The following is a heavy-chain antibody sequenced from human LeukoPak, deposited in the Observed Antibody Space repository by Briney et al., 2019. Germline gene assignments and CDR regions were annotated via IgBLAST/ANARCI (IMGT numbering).Heavy chain of an antibody. CDR2: ISSSSSYI. CDR3: ARAPGYGSGRYNWFDP. V-gene: IGHV3-21*01. J-gene: IGHJ5*02. CDR1: GFTFSSYS. Sequence: PGGSLRLSCAASGFTFSSYSMNWVRQAPGKGLEWVSSISSSSSYIYYADSVKGRFTISRDNTKNSLYLQMNSLRAEDTAVYYCARAPGYGSGRYNWFDPWGQGTLVTVSS. D-gene: IGHD3-10*01.